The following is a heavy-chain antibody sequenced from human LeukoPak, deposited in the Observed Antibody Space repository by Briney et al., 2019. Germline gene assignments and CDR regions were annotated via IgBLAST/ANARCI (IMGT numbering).Heavy chain of an antibody. D-gene: IGHD3-22*01. J-gene: IGHJ1*01. V-gene: IGHV1-46*01. Sequence: ASVKVSCKASGYTFTSYYIHWVRQAPGQGLEWMGIINPSGGSTNYAQKFQGRVTMTRDMSTSTVYMEVSSLRSEDTAVYYCAKVSSGYYYGLTWGYFQHWGQGTLVTVSS. CDR2: INPSGGST. CDR1: GYTFTSYY. CDR3: AKVSSGYYYGLTWGYFQH.